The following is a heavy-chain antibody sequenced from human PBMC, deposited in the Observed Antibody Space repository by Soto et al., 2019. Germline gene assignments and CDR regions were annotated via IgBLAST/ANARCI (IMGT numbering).Heavy chain of an antibody. CDR2: IYWDDDK. Sequence: QITLKESGPTLVKPTQPLTLTCTFSGFSLSTSGVGVGWIRQPPGKALEWLALIYWDDDKRYSPSLKKRLTVTKDTFKNQVVLTMTNLDPVDTATYYFTHIANYYQCDWFDPWGQGTLVTVSS. V-gene: IGHV2-5*02. CDR1: GFSLSTSGVG. CDR3: THIANYYQCDWFDP. D-gene: IGHD3-10*01. J-gene: IGHJ5*02.